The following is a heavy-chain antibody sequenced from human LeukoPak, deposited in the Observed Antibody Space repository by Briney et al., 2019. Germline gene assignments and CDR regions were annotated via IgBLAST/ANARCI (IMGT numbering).Heavy chain of an antibody. CDR3: ATGPTVTTYHYYYYYYYMDV. J-gene: IGHJ6*03. D-gene: IGHD4-17*01. Sequence: ASVKVSCKASRYTFTGYYMHWVRQAPGQGLERKGWINPNSGGTNYAQKFQGRVTMTRDTSISTAYMELSSLRSEDTAVYYCATGPTVTTYHYYYYYYYMDVWGKGTTVTVSS. CDR2: INPNSGGT. CDR1: RYTFTGYY. V-gene: IGHV1-2*02.